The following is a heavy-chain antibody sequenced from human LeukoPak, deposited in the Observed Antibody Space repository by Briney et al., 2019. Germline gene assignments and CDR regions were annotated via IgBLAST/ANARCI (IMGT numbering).Heavy chain of an antibody. Sequence: PGGSLRLSCEASGFTFSNHWMNWVRQAPGKGLEWVANIKPDGSEKYYVDSVKGRFTISRDNAKNSLYLQMCSLRAEDTAVYYCLASGGYWGQGTLVTVSS. J-gene: IGHJ4*02. CDR3: LASGGY. CDR2: IKPDGSEK. D-gene: IGHD6-25*01. CDR1: GFTFSNHW. V-gene: IGHV3-7*01.